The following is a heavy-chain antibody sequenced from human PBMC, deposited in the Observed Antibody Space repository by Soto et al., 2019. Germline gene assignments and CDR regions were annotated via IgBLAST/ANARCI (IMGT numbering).Heavy chain of an antibody. D-gene: IGHD6-13*01. Sequence: GGSLRLSCAASGFTFSSYGMHWVRQAPGKGLEWVAVIWYDGSNKYYADSVKGRFTISRDNSKNTLYLQMNSLRAEDTAVYYCARDLWEQQLVPHYYYYYGMDVWGQGTTVTVSS. CDR3: ARDLWEQQLVPHYYYYYGMDV. CDR2: IWYDGSNK. V-gene: IGHV3-33*01. J-gene: IGHJ6*02. CDR1: GFTFSSYG.